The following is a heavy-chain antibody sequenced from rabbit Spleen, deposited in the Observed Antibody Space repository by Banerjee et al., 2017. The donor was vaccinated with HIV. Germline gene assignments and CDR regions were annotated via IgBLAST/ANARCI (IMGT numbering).Heavy chain of an antibody. V-gene: IGHV1S45*01. D-gene: IGHD1-1*01. Sequence: QEQLVESGGGLVKPGASLTLTCTASGFSFSSAYYICWVRQAPGKGLEWIACIYTGSSSTWYASWAKGRFTISKTSSTTVTLQMTSLTAADTATYFCARDPAYASSSGYNIPSLWGQGTLVTVS. J-gene: IGHJ3*01. CDR2: IYTGSSST. CDR3: ARDPAYASSSGYNIPSL. CDR1: GFSFSSAYY.